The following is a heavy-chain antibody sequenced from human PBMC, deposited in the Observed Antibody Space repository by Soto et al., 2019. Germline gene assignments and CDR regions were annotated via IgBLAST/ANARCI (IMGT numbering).Heavy chain of an antibody. CDR2: ISAYNGNT. V-gene: IGHV1-18*01. CDR1: GYTFTSYG. J-gene: IGHJ6*02. Sequence: GASVKVSCKASGYTFTSYGISWMRQAPGQGLEWMGWISAYNGNTNYAQKLQGRVTMTTDTSTSTAYMELRSLRSDDTAVYYCARDLDCSSTSCYPEPYYYYYGMDVWGQGTTVTVSS. CDR3: ARDLDCSSTSCYPEPYYYYYGMDV. D-gene: IGHD2-2*01.